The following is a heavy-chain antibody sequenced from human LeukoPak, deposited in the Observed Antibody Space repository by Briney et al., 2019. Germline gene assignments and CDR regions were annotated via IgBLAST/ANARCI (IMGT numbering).Heavy chain of an antibody. D-gene: IGHD3-10*01. V-gene: IGHV1-2*02. CDR3: ARERGIAVHSQGFGEFYDAFDI. CDR1: GYTFTGYY. CDR2: INPNSGGT. Sequence: ASVKVSCKASGYTFTGYYMHWDRHGPGQGLEWVGWINPNSGGTNYAQKFQGRVSITRDTSISTAYMELSRLRSDDTAVYYCARERGIAVHSQGFGEFYDAFDIWGQGTMVTVSS. J-gene: IGHJ3*02.